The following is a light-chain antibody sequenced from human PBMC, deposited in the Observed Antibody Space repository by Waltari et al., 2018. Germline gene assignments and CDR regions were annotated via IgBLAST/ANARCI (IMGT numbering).Light chain of an antibody. Sequence: EIVLTQSPATLTLSPGDTATLSCRASQTVRTFVAWYQQKPGQAPRLLIFDASSRATGISPKFRGSGSGTDFTLTVNNLEPEDFAVYYCQQRSSWPYTFGQGTRVDFK. CDR2: DAS. CDR3: QQRSSWPYT. V-gene: IGKV3-11*01. CDR1: QTVRTF. J-gene: IGKJ2*01.